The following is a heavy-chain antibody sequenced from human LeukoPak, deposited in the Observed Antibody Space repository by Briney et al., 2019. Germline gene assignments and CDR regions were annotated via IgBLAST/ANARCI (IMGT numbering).Heavy chain of an antibody. CDR3: ARHHSQQLDLDY. Sequence: ASVTVSCKASGYTFTGYYMHWVRQAPGQGLEWMGWIDANTGGTNYAQRFQGRVTMTRDTSISTVYMELSTLRSDDTAVYFCARHHSQQLDLDYWGQGTLVTVSS. V-gene: IGHV1-2*02. CDR1: GYTFTGYY. J-gene: IGHJ4*02. D-gene: IGHD6-6*01. CDR2: IDANTGGT.